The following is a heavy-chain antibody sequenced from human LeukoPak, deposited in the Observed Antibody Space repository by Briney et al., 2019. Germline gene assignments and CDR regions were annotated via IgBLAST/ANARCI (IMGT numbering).Heavy chain of an antibody. V-gene: IGHV3-21*01. CDR1: GFTFSSYS. D-gene: IGHD3-10*01. CDR2: ISSGSSYI. J-gene: IGHJ4*02. Sequence: GGSLRLSCAASGFTFSSYSMNWVRQAPGKGLEWVSSISSGSSYIYYADSVKGRFTISRDNAKNSLYLQMNSLTPEDTAVYYCAREGSSSFDYWGQGTLVTVSS. CDR3: AREGSSSFDY.